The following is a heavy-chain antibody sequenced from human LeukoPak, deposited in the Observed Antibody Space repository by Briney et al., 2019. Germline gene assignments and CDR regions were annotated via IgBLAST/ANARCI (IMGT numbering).Heavy chain of an antibody. CDR3: ARGHYYDSSGYYPY. Sequence: PGGSLRLSCAASGFTFDDYAMYWVRQAPGKGLVWVSRINTDGSSTTYADSVKGRFTISRDNAKNTLYLQMNSLRAEDTAVYYCARGHYYDSSGYYPYWGQGTLVTVSS. J-gene: IGHJ4*02. CDR1: GFTFDDYA. D-gene: IGHD3-22*01. V-gene: IGHV3-74*01. CDR2: INTDGSST.